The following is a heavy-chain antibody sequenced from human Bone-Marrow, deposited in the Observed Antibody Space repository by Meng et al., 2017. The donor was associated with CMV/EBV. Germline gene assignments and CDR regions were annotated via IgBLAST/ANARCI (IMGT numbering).Heavy chain of an antibody. CDR3: ARAPYSFDSGTCYTRATVLTG. CDR1: GFTFSSYW. CDR2: IKQDGSEK. J-gene: IGHJ4*02. V-gene: IGHV3-7*03. D-gene: IGHD3-10*01. Sequence: GESLKISCAASGFTFSSYWMSWVRQAPGKGLEWVANIKQDGSEKYYVDSVKGRFTISRDNAKNSLYLQMNSLRAEDTAVYYCARAPYSFDSGTCYTRATVLTGWGQGTLVTVSS.